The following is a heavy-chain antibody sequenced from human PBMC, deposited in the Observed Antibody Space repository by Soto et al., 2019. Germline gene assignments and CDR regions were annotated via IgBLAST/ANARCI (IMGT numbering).Heavy chain of an antibody. CDR3: APLGSSSSHDASDI. CDR1: GSASEAYA. Sequence: PGGSLTPSCPLFGSASEAYAMHWVRQAPGKGLEWVSGISRNSYSIGYAVSVKGRFTLSRDNARNSLYLQMNGLRTEDMAFYFCAPLGSSSSHDASDIWGQGTMVTVSS. J-gene: IGHJ3*02. CDR2: ISRNSYSI. V-gene: IGHV3-9*02. D-gene: IGHD6-13*01.